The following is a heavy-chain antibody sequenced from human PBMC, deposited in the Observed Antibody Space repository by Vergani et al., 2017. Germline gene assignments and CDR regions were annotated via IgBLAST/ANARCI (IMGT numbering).Heavy chain of an antibody. Sequence: EVPLEQSGAAVKKPGASLEISCTGSGYSFSRNWIAWVRERPGQGLEWMGMIYPGNSETRNNPSFRGQVTMSVDKSISTAYLQWSSLKASDSAMYYCARVYCRGMSCAGTDYFYHIDVWGKGTTVTVS. CDR3: ARVYCRGMSCAGTDYFYHIDV. D-gene: IGHD1-26*01. CDR2: IYPGNSET. J-gene: IGHJ6*03. CDR1: GYSFSRNW. V-gene: IGHV5-51*03.